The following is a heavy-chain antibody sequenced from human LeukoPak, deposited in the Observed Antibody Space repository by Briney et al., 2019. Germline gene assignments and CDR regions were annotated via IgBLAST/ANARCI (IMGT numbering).Heavy chain of an antibody. CDR1: GGSISNYY. V-gene: IGHV4-59*01. J-gene: IGHJ5*02. CDR3: ARDGDAMEIDP. Sequence: PSETLSLTCSVSGGSISNYYWSWIRQPAGKGLEWIGYMYVSGTTKYNPSLKSRVIISIDTSKNQFSLKLSSVTAADTAVYYCARDGDAMEIDPWGQGTLVTVSS. CDR2: MYVSGTT. D-gene: IGHD7-27*01.